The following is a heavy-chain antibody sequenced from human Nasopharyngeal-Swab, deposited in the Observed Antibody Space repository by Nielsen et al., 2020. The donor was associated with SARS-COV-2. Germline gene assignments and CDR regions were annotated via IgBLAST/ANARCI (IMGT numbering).Heavy chain of an antibody. Sequence: SETLSLTCTVSGGSISSYYWSWIRQPQGKGQGWVGYIYYSGSTYYNPSLKSRVTISVDTSKTQFSLKLRSVTAADTAVYYCARVDSSGYYYVWYYGMDVWGQGTTVTVSS. CDR2: IYYSGST. V-gene: IGHV4-59*12. CDR3: ARVDSSGYYYVWYYGMDV. CDR1: GGSISSYY. J-gene: IGHJ6*02. D-gene: IGHD3-22*01.